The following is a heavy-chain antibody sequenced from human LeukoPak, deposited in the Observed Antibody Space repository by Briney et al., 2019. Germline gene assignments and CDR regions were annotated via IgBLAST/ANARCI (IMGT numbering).Heavy chain of an antibody. CDR1: GYTITDYY. CDR2: IIPNTGGT. CDR3: ATVGSFRYSSGWYLGYFDY. D-gene: IGHD6-19*01. V-gene: IGHV1-2*04. J-gene: IGHJ4*02. Sequence: ASVKVYCKASGYTITDYYLHWVRQAPGQGLEWMGWIIPNTGGTNYAQKFQDWVTMSSDTSISTAYMELSSLRSDDTAVYYCATVGSFRYSSGWYLGYFDYWGQGTLVTVSS.